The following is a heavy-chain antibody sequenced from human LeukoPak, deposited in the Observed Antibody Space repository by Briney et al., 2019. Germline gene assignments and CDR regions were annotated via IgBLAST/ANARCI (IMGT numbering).Heavy chain of an antibody. Sequence: SETLSLTRPFTGGSHISYYWSWLRPPRAKGLAWIGCIYYRGYTNFKSCLKSRVTISVVTSKNQFSLRLSSVTAAETAVYYCARTTMVRGTYYVNGWGKGTTVTVS. J-gene: IGHJ6*03. CDR1: GGSHISYY. V-gene: IGHV4-59*01. D-gene: IGHD3-10*01. CDR2: IYYRGYT. CDR3: ARTTMVRGTYYVNG.